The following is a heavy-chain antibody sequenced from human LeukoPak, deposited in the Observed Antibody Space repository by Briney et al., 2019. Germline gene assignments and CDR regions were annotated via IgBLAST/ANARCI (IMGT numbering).Heavy chain of an antibody. CDR3: ARAYIGSAWYGGDFDY. V-gene: IGHV3-48*03. Sequence: PGGSLRLSCVASGFTFRSYEMNWVRQAPGKGLEWVSYISGSGTTIYYADSVKGRFTISRDNAKNSLYLQTNSLRAEDAAVYYCARAYIGSAWYGGDFDYWGQGTLVTVSS. J-gene: IGHJ4*02. CDR1: GFTFRSYE. CDR2: ISGSGTTI. D-gene: IGHD6-19*01.